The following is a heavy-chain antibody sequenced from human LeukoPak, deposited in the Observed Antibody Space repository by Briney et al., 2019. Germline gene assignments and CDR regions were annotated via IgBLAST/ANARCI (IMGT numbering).Heavy chain of an antibody. CDR3: ARGRTGYIPIDY. Sequence: GGSLRLSCAASGFTFSSYAMHWVRQAPGKGLEGVAVISYDGSNKYYADSVKGRFTISRDNSKNTLYLQMNSLRAEDTAVYYCARGRTGYIPIDYWGQGTLVTVSS. J-gene: IGHJ4*02. D-gene: IGHD3/OR15-3a*01. CDR2: ISYDGSNK. V-gene: IGHV3-30*04. CDR1: GFTFSSYA.